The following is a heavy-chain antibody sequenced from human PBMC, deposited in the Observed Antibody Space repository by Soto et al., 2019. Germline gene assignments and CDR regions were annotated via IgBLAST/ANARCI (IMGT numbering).Heavy chain of an antibody. CDR3: AREGDDVLRFLEWLSDGGRYFDY. Sequence: PSGTLSLTGADGGYLVIGGCYWGWKRQPPGKGLEWIGTIYLSGTTYYNPSLKSRVTISVDTSKNQFSLKLSSVTAADTAVYYCAREGDDVLRFLEWLSDGGRYFDYWGQGTLVTVSS. CDR2: IYLSGTT. CDR1: GYLVIGGCY. D-gene: IGHD3-3*01. J-gene: IGHJ4*02. V-gene: IGHV4-38-2*02.